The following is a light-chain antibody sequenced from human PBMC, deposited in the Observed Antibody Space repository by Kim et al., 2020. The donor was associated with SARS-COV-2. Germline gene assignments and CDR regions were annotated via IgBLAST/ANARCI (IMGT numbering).Light chain of an antibody. CDR3: QQYDRSPNT. CDR2: GAS. CDR1: QRISSTY. Sequence: SPGESATLSCRASQRISSTYLAWYQHKPDQAPRLLIHGASSRATGIPDRFSGSWSGTDFTLTISRLEPEDFAVYYCQQYDRSPNTFGQGTKLEI. J-gene: IGKJ2*01. V-gene: IGKV3-20*01.